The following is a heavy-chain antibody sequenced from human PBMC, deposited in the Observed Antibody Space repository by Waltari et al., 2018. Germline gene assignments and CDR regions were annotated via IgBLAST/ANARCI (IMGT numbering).Heavy chain of an antibody. CDR1: SASVRSPDPD. J-gene: IGHJ6*02. CDR3: AQDMIYGRDNHFGLDV. V-gene: IGHV4-61*08. Sequence: QVHLQESGTRLVEPSGAVSLICNVDSASVRSPDPDWTWIRQPPGKGLEWLASIFDSGSNNYNPALRSRLRIEMDTAKNQDSLTLRSVTAADSAVYYCAQDMIYGRDNHFGLDVWGRGTTVIVSS. CDR2: IFDSGSN. D-gene: IGHD3-16*01.